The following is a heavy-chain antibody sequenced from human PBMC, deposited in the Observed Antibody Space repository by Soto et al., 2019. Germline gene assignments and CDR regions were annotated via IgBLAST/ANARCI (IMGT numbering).Heavy chain of an antibody. CDR2: INAGNGNT. CDR1: GYTFTSYA. D-gene: IGHD3-10*01. J-gene: IGHJ5*02. CDR3: ARDAGTMVRGVPLDP. Sequence: GASVKVSCKASGYTFTSYAMHWVRQAPGQRLEWMGWINAGNGNTKYSQKFQGRVTITRDTSASTAYMELSSLRSEDTAVYYCARDAGTMVRGVPLDPWGQGTLVTAPQ. V-gene: IGHV1-3*01.